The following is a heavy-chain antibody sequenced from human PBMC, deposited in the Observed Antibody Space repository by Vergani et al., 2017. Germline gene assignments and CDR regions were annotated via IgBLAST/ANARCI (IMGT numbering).Heavy chain of an antibody. J-gene: IGHJ3*02. CDR1: GGSISSSSYY. Sequence: QLQLQESGPGLVKPSETLSLTCTVSGGSISSSSYYWGWIRQPPGKGLEWIGSIYYSGSTYYNPSLKSRVTISVDTSKNQFSLKLSSVTAADTAVYYCARGFCTYYDFWSGYYTGHAFDIWGQGTMVTVSS. CDR3: ARGFCTYYDFWSGYYTGHAFDI. CDR2: IYYSGST. V-gene: IGHV4-39*07. D-gene: IGHD3-3*01.